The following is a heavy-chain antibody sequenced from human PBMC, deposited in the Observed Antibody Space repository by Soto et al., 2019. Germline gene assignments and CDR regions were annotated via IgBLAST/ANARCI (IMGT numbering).Heavy chain of an antibody. J-gene: IGHJ6*02. CDR1: GGTFSSYA. D-gene: IGHD6-13*01. V-gene: IGHV1-69*01. CDR3: ARSQQQLVPYYYYGMDV. Sequence: QVQLVQSGAEVKKPGSSVKVSCKASGGTFSSYAISWVRQAPGQGLEWMGGIIPIFGTANYAQKFQGRVTITADESTSTAYMELSSLRSEDTAVYYCARSQQQLVPYYYYGMDVWGQGTMVTVSS. CDR2: IIPIFGTA.